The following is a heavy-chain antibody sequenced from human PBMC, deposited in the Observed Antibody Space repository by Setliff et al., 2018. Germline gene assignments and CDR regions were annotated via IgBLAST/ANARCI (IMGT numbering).Heavy chain of an antibody. Sequence: SETLSLTCTVSGASINSLSWWTWVRQPPGKGLEWIGEIYHSGSINYNPSLKSRVTMSVDKSKNQFSLKLTSVTAADTAVYYCARGLEGEDYFYYMDVWGKGNTVTVSS. J-gene: IGHJ6*03. CDR1: GASINSLSW. CDR3: ARGLEGEDYFYYMDV. CDR2: IYHSGSI. V-gene: IGHV4-4*02. D-gene: IGHD2-21*01.